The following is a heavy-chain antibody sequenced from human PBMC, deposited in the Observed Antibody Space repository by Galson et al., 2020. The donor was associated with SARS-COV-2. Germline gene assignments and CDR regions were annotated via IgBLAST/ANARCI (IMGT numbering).Heavy chain of an antibody. CDR1: GFPLTTTTVA. CDR2: IFWDDDK. CDR3: ARYRLTYFDY. D-gene: IGHD5-12*01. Sequence: KLSGPTLVKPPQTLTLTCTIPGFPLTTTTVAVGWIRQPPGKALERLPLIFWDDDKRYSPSLKDRLSITKDTSKNQVVLTMTSVDPVDTATYYCARYRLTYFDYWGQGTLVTVSS. J-gene: IGHJ4*02. V-gene: IGHV2-5*02.